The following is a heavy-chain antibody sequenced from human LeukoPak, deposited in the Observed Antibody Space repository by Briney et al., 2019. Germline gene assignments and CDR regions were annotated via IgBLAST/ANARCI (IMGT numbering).Heavy chain of an antibody. J-gene: IGHJ4*02. D-gene: IGHD2/OR15-2a*01. CDR2: ISDDGSSA. CDR1: GFTFRRYW. Sequence: GGSLRLSCTASGFTFRRYWMHWVRHIPGKGLMWVSRISDDGSSASYADSVKGRFTISRDDAKHTLYLQMNRLRAEHTAIYYCVRGGEDTFYWGQGTLVTVSS. V-gene: IGHV3-74*01. CDR3: VRGGEDTFY.